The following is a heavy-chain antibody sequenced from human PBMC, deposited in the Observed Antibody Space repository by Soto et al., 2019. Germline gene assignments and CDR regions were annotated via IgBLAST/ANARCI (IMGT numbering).Heavy chain of an antibody. Sequence: GGSLRLSCAGSGFTFSSYWMSWVRQAPGKGLEWVANIRQDGNEKYYVDSVKGRFTVSRDNAKSSLYLQMNSLRAEDKATYFCARDLNYYDRSGYPGYWGPGTLVTVSS. CDR2: IRQDGNEK. V-gene: IGHV3-7*03. D-gene: IGHD3-22*01. CDR3: ARDLNYYDRSGYPGY. CDR1: GFTFSSYW. J-gene: IGHJ4*02.